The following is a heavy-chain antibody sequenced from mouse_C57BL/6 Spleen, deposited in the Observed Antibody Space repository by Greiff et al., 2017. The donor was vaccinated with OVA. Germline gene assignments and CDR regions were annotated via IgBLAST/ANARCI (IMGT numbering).Heavy chain of an antibody. CDR2: INPSTGGT. CDR3: ARGLPSMDY. D-gene: IGHD2-10*02. V-gene: IGHV1-42*01. J-gene: IGHJ2*01. CDR1: GYSFTGYY. Sequence: VQLQQSGPELVKPGASVKISCKASGYSFTGYYMNWVKQSPEKSLEWIGEINPSTGGTTYNQKFKAKATLTVDKSSSTAYMQLKSLTSEDSSVYYCARGLPSMDYWGQGTTLTVSS.